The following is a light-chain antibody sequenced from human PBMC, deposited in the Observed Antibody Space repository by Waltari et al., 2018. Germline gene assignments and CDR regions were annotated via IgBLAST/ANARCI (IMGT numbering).Light chain of an antibody. V-gene: IGKV3-20*01. CDR2: GAS. CDR3: QQNGRSYWT. J-gene: IGKJ1*01. CDR1: QSVSSAS. Sequence: EVVLTQSPGTLSLSPGEKATLPCRASQSVSSASLVWYQQKPGQAPRLLIYGASNRATGIPDRFSGSGSGTDFTLTISRLEPEDFVVYYCQQNGRSYWTFGQGTKVEIK.